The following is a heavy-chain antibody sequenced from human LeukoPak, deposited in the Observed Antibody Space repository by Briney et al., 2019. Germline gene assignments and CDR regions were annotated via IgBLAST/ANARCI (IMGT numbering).Heavy chain of an antibody. CDR3: ARAAAAAGRGVSF. V-gene: IGHV1-18*01. Sequence: ASVKVSCKASGYTFSSYGISWVRQAPGQGLEWMGWISGYNGNTNYAQKLQGRVTMTTDTSTSTAYMELRNLRSDDTAVYYCARAAAAAGRGVSFWGQGTLVTVSS. D-gene: IGHD6-13*01. CDR2: ISGYNGNT. J-gene: IGHJ4*02. CDR1: GYTFSSYG.